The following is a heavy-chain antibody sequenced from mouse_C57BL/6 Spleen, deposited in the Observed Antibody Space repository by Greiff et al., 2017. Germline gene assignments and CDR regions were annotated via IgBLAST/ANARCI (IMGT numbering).Heavy chain of an antibody. CDR1: GYTFTSYG. D-gene: IGHD4-1*01. Sequence: VQLQESGAELARPGASVKLSCKASGYTFTSYGISWVKQRTGQGLEWIGEIYPRSGNTYYNEKFKGKATLTADKSSSTAYMELRSLTSEDSAVYFCARLTGSYYFDYWGQGTTLTVSS. J-gene: IGHJ2*01. V-gene: IGHV1-81*01. CDR3: ARLTGSYYFDY. CDR2: IYPRSGNT.